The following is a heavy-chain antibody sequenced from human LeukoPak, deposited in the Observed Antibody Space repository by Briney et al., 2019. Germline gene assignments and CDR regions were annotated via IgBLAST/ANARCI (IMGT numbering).Heavy chain of an antibody. V-gene: IGHV3-23*01. Sequence: GGSLRLSCEASGFSFSSYAMSWVRQAPGKGLEWVSTIHDSDGSTFYADSVKGRFTISRDTSKNTLYLHMNGLRAEDTATYYCAKAVVISSGRYYFDYWGQGALVTVSS. CDR1: GFSFSSYA. J-gene: IGHJ4*02. CDR2: IHDSDGST. D-gene: IGHD3-22*01. CDR3: AKAVVISSGRYYFDY.